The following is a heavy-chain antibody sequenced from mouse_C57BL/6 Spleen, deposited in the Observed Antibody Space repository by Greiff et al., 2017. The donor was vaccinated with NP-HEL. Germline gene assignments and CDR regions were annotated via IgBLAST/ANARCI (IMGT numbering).Heavy chain of an antibody. V-gene: IGHV1-75*01. Sequence: QVQLKESGPELVKPGASVKISCKASGYTFTDYYINWVKQRPGQGLEWIGWIFPGSGSTYYNEKFKGKATLTVDKSSSTAYMLLSSLTSEDSAVYFCARSSYDYDEEGYWYFDVWGTGTTVTVSS. CDR2: IFPGSGST. CDR3: ARSSYDYDEEGYWYFDV. J-gene: IGHJ1*03. D-gene: IGHD2-4*01. CDR1: GYTFTDYY.